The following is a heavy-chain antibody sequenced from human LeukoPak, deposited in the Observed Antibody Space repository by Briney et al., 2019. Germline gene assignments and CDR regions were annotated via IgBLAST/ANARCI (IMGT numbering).Heavy chain of an antibody. CDR3: AKDSDYDSSGYLDY. J-gene: IGHJ4*02. CDR1: GFTFSSYA. V-gene: IGHV3-23*01. D-gene: IGHD3-22*01. Sequence: GGSLRLSCAASGFTFSSYAVSWVRQAPGKGLEWVSVISGSGGSTYYADSVKGRFTISRDNSKSTLYLQMDSLRAEDTAVYYCAKDSDYDSSGYLDYWGQGTLVTVSS. CDR2: ISGSGGST.